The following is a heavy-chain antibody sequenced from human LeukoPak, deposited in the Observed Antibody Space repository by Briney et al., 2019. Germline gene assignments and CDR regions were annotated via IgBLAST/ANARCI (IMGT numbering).Heavy chain of an antibody. CDR3: AKDREWELLSGFDY. Sequence: PGGSLRLSCAASGFTFDGYAMHWVRQAPGKGLEWVSGISWNSGSIGYADSVKGRFTISRDNAKNSLYLQMNSLRAEDTALYYCAKDREWELLSGFDYWGQGTLVTVSS. CDR2: ISWNSGSI. D-gene: IGHD1-26*01. V-gene: IGHV3-9*01. CDR1: GFTFDGYA. J-gene: IGHJ4*02.